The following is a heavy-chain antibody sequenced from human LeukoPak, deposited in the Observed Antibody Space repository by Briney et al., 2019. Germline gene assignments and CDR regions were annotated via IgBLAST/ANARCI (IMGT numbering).Heavy chain of an antibody. Sequence: GASVTVSCKASGYTFTHYYMHWVRQVPGQGLEWMGTINPSGGSTSYAQKFQGRVTMTRDTSTSTVYMELSSLRTEDTAVFYCARVYTYGLNYWGQGTLVTVSS. CDR3: ARVYTYGLNY. D-gene: IGHD5-18*01. CDR1: GYTFTHYY. J-gene: IGHJ4*02. CDR2: INPSGGST. V-gene: IGHV1-46*01.